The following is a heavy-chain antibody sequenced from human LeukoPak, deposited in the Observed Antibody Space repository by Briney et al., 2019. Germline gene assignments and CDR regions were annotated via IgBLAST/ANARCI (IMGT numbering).Heavy chain of an antibody. CDR2: ISWNSGSI. J-gene: IGHJ4*02. CDR3: AKDARYSSGWGYFDY. D-gene: IGHD6-19*01. V-gene: IGHV3-9*01. Sequence: GRSLRLSCAASGFTFDDYAMHWVRQAPGKGLEWVSGISWNSGSIGYADSVKGRFTISRDNAKNSLYLQMNSLRAEDTALYYCAKDARYSSGWGYFDYWGQGTLVTVSS. CDR1: GFTFDDYA.